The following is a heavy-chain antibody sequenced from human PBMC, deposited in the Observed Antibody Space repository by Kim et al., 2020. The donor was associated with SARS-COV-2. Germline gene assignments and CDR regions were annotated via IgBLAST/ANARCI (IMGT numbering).Heavy chain of an antibody. D-gene: IGHD6-6*01. Sequence: NPCIRSRVTICVDTSKNQFSLKLSSVTAADPAVYYCAGLWVAAPHDAFDIWGQGTMVTVSS. J-gene: IGHJ3*02. V-gene: IGHV4-39*01. CDR3: AGLWVAAPHDAFDI.